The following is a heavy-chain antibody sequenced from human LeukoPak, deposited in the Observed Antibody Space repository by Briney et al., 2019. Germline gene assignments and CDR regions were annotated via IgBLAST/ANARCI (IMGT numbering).Heavy chain of an antibody. V-gene: IGHV3-23*01. D-gene: IGHD3-22*01. Sequence: GGSLRLSCAASRFIFTNYGMSWVRQAPGKGLEWVSAIRGNAGTTYYADSVKGRFTIFRDNSKNMLYLQMNSLRVEDTAVYYCAKGHGDSSGYYYFDSWGQGTLVTVSS. CDR1: RFIFTNYG. J-gene: IGHJ4*02. CDR3: AKGHGDSSGYYYFDS. CDR2: IRGNAGTT.